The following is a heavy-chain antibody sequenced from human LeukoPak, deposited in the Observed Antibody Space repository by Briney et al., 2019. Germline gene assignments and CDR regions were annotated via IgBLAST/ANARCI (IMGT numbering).Heavy chain of an antibody. D-gene: IGHD3-10*01. CDR2: IWSDGSNK. J-gene: IGHJ6*02. V-gene: IGHV3-33*01. CDR3: ARALFAGAFYGMDV. Sequence: PGGSLRLSCAASGFTFSNYGIHWVRQAPGKGLEWVAIIWSDGSNKYYADSVKGRFTISRDNSKNTLYLQVNSLRAEDTAVYYCARALFAGAFYGMDVWGQGTTVTVSS. CDR1: GFTFSNYG.